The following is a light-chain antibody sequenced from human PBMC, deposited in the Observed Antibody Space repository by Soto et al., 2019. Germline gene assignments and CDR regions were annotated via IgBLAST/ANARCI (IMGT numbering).Light chain of an antibody. CDR3: QQLNSYPP. V-gene: IGKV1-9*01. J-gene: IGKJ4*01. CDR2: AAS. Sequence: IQLTQSPSSLSASVGDRVTITCRASQGISSYLAWYQQKPGKAPKLLIYAASTLQSEVPSRFSGSGSGTDFTLTISSLQPEDFATYYCQQLNSYPPFGGGTKVEIK. CDR1: QGISSY.